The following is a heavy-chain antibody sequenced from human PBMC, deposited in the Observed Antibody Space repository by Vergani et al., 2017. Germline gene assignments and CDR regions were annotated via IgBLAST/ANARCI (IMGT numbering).Heavy chain of an antibody. Sequence: VQLVESGGGVVQPGRSLRLSCAASGFTFSSYAMHWVRQAPGKGLEWVSSISSSSSYIYYADSVKGRFTISRDNAKNSLYLQMNSLRAEDTAVYYCARDGGPRGDYDYWGQGTLVTVSS. CDR3: ARDGGPRGDYDY. CDR1: GFTFSSYA. V-gene: IGHV3-21*01. D-gene: IGHD3-16*01. J-gene: IGHJ4*02. CDR2: ISSSSSYI.